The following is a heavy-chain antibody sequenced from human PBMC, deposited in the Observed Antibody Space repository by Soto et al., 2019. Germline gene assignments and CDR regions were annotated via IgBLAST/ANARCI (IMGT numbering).Heavy chain of an antibody. CDR1: GFTFSSYA. V-gene: IGHV3-23*01. CDR3: AKDRLHLGELSFHRSVWFDP. D-gene: IGHD3-16*02. Sequence: GGSLRLSCAASGFTFSSYAMSWVRQAPGKGLEWVSAISGSGGSTYYADSVKGRFTISRDNSKNTLYLQMNSLRAEGTAVYYCAKDRLHLGELSFHRSVWFDPWGQGTLVTVSS. J-gene: IGHJ5*02. CDR2: ISGSGGST.